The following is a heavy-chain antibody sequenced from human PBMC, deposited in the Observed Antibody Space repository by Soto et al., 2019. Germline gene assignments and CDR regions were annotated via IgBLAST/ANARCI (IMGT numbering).Heavy chain of an antibody. J-gene: IGHJ4*02. CDR1: GGTFSSYA. CDR2: IIPIFGTA. CDR3: ARVRTLYDSSGYYLGHFDY. D-gene: IGHD3-22*01. Sequence: QVQLVQSGAEVKKPGSSVKVSCKASGGTFSSYAISWVRQAPGQGLEWMGGIIPIFGTANYAQKFQGRVTITADEXXSXAXXELSSLRSEDTAVYYCARVRTLYDSSGYYLGHFDYWGQGTLVTVSS. V-gene: IGHV1-69*12.